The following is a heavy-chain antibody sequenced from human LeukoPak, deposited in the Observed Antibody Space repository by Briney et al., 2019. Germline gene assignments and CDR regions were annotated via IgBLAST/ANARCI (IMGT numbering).Heavy chain of an antibody. Sequence: GSLRLSCAASGFAFNTYSMNWVRQPPGKGLEWIGEIYHSGSTNYNPSLKSRVTISVDKSKNQFSPELSSVTAADTAVYYCARGGYGYAFDIWGQGTMVTVSS. CDR1: GFAFNTYSM. D-gene: IGHD5-12*01. CDR3: ARGGYGYAFDI. V-gene: IGHV4-4*02. J-gene: IGHJ3*02. CDR2: IYHSGST.